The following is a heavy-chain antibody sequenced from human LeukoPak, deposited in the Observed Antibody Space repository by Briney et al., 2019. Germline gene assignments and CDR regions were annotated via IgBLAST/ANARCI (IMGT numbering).Heavy chain of an antibody. CDR2: IYYSGST. Sequence: SETLSLTCTVSGGSISSGGYYWSWIRQHPGKGLEWIGYIYYSGSTYYNPSLKSRVTISVDTSKNQFSLKLSSVTAADTAVYYCARGSYGSRVYDYWGQGTLVTVSS. V-gene: IGHV4-30-4*08. CDR1: GGSISSGGYY. D-gene: IGHD4-17*01. J-gene: IGHJ4*02. CDR3: ARGSYGSRVYDY.